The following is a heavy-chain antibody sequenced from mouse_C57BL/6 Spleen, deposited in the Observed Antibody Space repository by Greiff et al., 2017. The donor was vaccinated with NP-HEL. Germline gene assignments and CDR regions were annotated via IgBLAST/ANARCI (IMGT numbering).Heavy chain of an antibody. Sequence: EFQLQQSGPELLKPGASVKIPCTASGSTFTDYNMDWVKRSLGKSLEWIGDINPNNGGTISIQKFKGKATLPLDKSSSTAYMEHRSLTSEDTAVYYWARSRYYGSSSYFDYWGQGTTLTVSS. D-gene: IGHD1-1*01. CDR3: ARSRYYGSSSYFDY. CDR1: GSTFTDYN. V-gene: IGHV1-18*01. CDR2: INPNNGGT. J-gene: IGHJ2*01.